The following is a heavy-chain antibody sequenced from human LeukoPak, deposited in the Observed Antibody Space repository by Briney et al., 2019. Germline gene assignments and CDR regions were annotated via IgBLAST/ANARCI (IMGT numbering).Heavy chain of an antibody. CDR1: GYTFTAYY. CDR2: INPNSGGT. D-gene: IGHD3-10*01. Sequence: GGSVKVSCKASGYTFTAYYMHWVRQAPGQGLEWMGWINPNSGGTNYAQKFQGRVTMTRDTSISTAYMELSRLRSDDTAVFYCTRGHHYFVSGSYYNCWGQVALVTVSS. CDR3: TRGHHYFVSGSYYNC. V-gene: IGHV1-2*02. J-gene: IGHJ4*02.